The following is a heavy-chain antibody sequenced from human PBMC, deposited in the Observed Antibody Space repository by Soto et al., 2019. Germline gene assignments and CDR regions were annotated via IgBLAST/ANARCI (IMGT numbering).Heavy chain of an antibody. CDR3: GRDPHTNYHNAVSNAVDP. D-gene: IGHD4-17*01. CDR2: IWFDGTNK. CDR1: GFTFSDYG. Sequence: VGSLSFSGATSGFTFSDYGMLWVLQAPGKRLEWVALIWFDGTNKYYADSVKDRFTISRDNSKNTLYLQVNSLRAEDTALYYCGRDPHTNYHNAVSNAVDPMGQGPQSTGSS. J-gene: IGHJ5*02. V-gene: IGHV3-33*08.